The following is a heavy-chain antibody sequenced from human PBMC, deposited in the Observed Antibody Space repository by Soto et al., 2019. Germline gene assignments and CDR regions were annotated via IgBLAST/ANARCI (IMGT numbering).Heavy chain of an antibody. J-gene: IGHJ3*02. Sequence: GGSLRLSCAASGFTFSSYAMSWVRQAPGKGLEWVSAISGSGGSTYYADSVKGRFTISRDNSKNTLYLQMNSLRAEDTAVYYCAGGGPGIAVAGTVGAFDIWGQGTMVTVSS. CDR1: GFTFSSYA. V-gene: IGHV3-23*01. CDR2: ISGSGGST. CDR3: AGGGPGIAVAGTVGAFDI. D-gene: IGHD6-19*01.